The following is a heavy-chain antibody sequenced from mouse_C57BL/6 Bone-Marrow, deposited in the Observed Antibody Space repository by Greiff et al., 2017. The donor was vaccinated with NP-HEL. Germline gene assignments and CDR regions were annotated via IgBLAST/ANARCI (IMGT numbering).Heavy chain of an antibody. J-gene: IGHJ1*03. D-gene: IGHD1-1*01. CDR1: GYTFTDYY. CDR3: AMGTYYYGSSPYWYFDV. CDR2: INPYNGGT. Sequence: EVQRVESGPVLVKPGASVKMSCKASGYTFTDYYMNWVKQSHGKSLEWIGVINPYNGGTSYNQKFKGKATLTVDKSSSTAYMELNSLTSEDSAVYYCAMGTYYYGSSPYWYFDVWGTGTTVTVSS. V-gene: IGHV1-19*01.